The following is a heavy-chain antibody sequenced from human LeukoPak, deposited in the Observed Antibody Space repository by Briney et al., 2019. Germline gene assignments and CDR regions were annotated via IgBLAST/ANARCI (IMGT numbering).Heavy chain of an antibody. J-gene: IGHJ4*02. V-gene: IGHV3-23*01. D-gene: IGHD3-3*01. CDR2: ISGSGGST. CDR1: GFTFSSYA. Sequence: PGGSLRLSCAASGFTFSSYAMSWVRQAPGKGLEWVSAISGSGGSTYYADSVKGRFTISRDNSKNTLYLQMNSLRAEDTAVYYCAKDLEIRFLEWLLSGPAGLWGQGTLVTVSS. CDR3: AKDLEIRFLEWLLSGPAGL.